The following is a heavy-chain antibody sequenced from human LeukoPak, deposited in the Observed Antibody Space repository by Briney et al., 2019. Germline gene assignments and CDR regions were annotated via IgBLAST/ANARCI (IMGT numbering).Heavy chain of an antibody. Sequence: GGSLRLSCAASGFTFDEYAMNWVRQAPGKGLEWVSLISWDGGSTYYADSVKGRFTISRDNSKNSLYLQMNSLRAEDTALYYCARESRVGYSSSWYVYYYYYMDVWGKGTTVTVSS. CDR3: ARESRVGYSSSWYVYYYYYMDV. V-gene: IGHV3-43D*04. J-gene: IGHJ6*03. CDR1: GFTFDEYA. CDR2: ISWDGGST. D-gene: IGHD6-13*01.